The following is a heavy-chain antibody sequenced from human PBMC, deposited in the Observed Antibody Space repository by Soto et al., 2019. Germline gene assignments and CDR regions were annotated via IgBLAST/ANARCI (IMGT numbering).Heavy chain of an antibody. CDR2: ISAYNGNT. J-gene: IGHJ3*02. CDR1: GYTFTSYG. Sequence: GASVKVSCKASGYTFTSYGISWVRQAPGQGLEWMGWISAYNGNTNYAQKLQGRVTMTTDTSTSTAYMELRSLRSDDTAVYYCAAQGSVLITRDDAFDIWGQGTMVTVSS. D-gene: IGHD3-22*01. V-gene: IGHV1-18*01. CDR3: AAQGSVLITRDDAFDI.